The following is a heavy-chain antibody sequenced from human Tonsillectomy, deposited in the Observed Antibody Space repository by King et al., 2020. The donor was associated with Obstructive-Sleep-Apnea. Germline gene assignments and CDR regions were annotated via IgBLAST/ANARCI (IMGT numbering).Heavy chain of an antibody. Sequence: VQLVESGAEVKKPGSSVKVSCKASGGSISSYAMDWVRQAPGQGLEWMGGIIPIFGTANYAQRFQGRGTVTANESTSTVYMELSSLRSEDTAVYYCAKARRGRLNAYDIWGQGTMVTVSS. J-gene: IGHJ3*02. D-gene: IGHD3-16*01. CDR1: GGSISSYA. V-gene: IGHV1-69*01. CDR2: IIPIFGTA. CDR3: AKARRGRLNAYDI.